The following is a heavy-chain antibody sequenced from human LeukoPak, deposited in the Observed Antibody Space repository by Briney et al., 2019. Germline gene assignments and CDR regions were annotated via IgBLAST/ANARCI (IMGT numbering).Heavy chain of an antibody. CDR2: IYSSGST. V-gene: IGHV4-39*07. J-gene: IGHJ6*03. Sequence: PSETLSLTCNVSGVSISSSSYYWGWIRQPPGKGLEGIGRIYSSGSTYYNSSLKSRVTISIDTSKYQVSLKLSSVTAADTAVYYCARGGRNYGDYYYYYMDVWGKGTTVTVSS. D-gene: IGHD4-17*01. CDR1: GVSISSSSYY. CDR3: ARGGRNYGDYYYYYMDV.